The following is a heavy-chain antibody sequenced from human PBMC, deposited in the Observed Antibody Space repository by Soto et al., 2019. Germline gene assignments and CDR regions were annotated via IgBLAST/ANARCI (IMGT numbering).Heavy chain of an antibody. V-gene: IGHV4-59*01. J-gene: IGHJ4*02. CDR2: IYYSGST. D-gene: IGHD5-12*01. Sequence: SETLSLTCTVSGGSISSYYWSWIRQPPGKGLEWIGYIYYSGSTNYNPSLKSRVTISVDTSKNQFSLKLSSVTAADTAVYYCARGYRGFPFDYWGQGTLVTVSS. CDR1: GGSISSYY. CDR3: ARGYRGFPFDY.